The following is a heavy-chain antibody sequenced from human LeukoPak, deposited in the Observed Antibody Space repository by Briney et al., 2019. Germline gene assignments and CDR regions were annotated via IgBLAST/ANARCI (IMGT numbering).Heavy chain of an antibody. CDR1: GFTVSHNY. V-gene: IGHV3-53*01. CDR2: IHSGGSS. D-gene: IGHD2-2*01. J-gene: IGHJ4*02. CDR3: ARGPPAGNFIGF. Sequence: GGSLRLSCTASGFTVSHNYMHWVRQAPGKGLEWVSVIHSGGSSYHADSVKGRFTISRDNSKNTVFLQLNSLRAEDTAVYYCARGPPAGNFIGFWGQGTLVTVSS.